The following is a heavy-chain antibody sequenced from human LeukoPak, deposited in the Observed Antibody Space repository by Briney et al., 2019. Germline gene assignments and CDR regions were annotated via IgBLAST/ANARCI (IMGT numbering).Heavy chain of an antibody. V-gene: IGHV1-69*13. D-gene: IGHD3-3*01. CDR2: IIPIFGTA. CDR1: GGTFSSYA. J-gene: IGHJ6*03. CDR3: ARASFGVVIMGGGYYYYYMDV. Sequence: ASVKVSCKASGGTFSSYAISWVRQAPGQGLEWMGGIIPIFGTANYAQKFQGRVTITADESTSTAYMELSSLRSEDTAVYYCARASFGVVIMGGGYYYYYMDVWGKGTTVTVSS.